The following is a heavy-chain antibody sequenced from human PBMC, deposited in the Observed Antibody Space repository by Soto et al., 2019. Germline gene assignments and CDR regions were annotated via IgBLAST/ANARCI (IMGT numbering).Heavy chain of an antibody. Sequence: SVKVSCKASGGTFSSSAISWVRQAPGQGLEWMGGIIPIFGTANYAQKFQGRVTITADESTSTAYMELSSLRSEDTAVYYCAGSSGYRYWYFDYWGQGTLVTVSS. V-gene: IGHV1-69*13. J-gene: IGHJ4*02. D-gene: IGHD3-22*01. CDR1: GGTFSSSA. CDR3: AGSSGYRYWYFDY. CDR2: IIPIFGTA.